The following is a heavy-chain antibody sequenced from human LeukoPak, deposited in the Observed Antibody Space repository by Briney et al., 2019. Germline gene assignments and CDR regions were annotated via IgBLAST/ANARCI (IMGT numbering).Heavy chain of an antibody. CDR1: GGSISSSY. V-gene: IGHV4-59*08. J-gene: IGHJ4*02. CDR2: IYYSGST. Sequence: SETLSLTCTVSGGSISSSYWSWIRQPPGKGLEWIGYIYYSGSTNYNPSFKSRVAISVDTSKNQSSLKLSSVTAADTAVYYCATWGIAVAGTFDYWGQGTLVTVST. CDR3: ATWGIAVAGTFDY. D-gene: IGHD6-19*01.